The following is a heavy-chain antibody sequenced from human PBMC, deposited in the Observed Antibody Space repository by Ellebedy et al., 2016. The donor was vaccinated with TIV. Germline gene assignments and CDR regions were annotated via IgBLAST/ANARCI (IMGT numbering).Heavy chain of an antibody. V-gene: IGHV1-2*02. CDR3: ARSVMKVVTAAPLGY. J-gene: IGHJ4*02. D-gene: IGHD3-22*01. CDR2: LNVPSTDT. CDR1: GYTFTGYY. Sequence: AASVKVSCEASGYTFTGYYIHWVRQAPGQGLEWMGWLNVPSTDTNYAQRFRDRDTMTRDTSISTAYMDLSRLTSDDTAVYYCARSVMKVVTAAPLGYWGQGTLVTVSS.